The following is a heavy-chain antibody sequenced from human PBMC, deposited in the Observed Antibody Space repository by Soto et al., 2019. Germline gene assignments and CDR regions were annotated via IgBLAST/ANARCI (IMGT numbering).Heavy chain of an antibody. V-gene: IGHV1-46*01. J-gene: IGHJ6*02. D-gene: IGHD1-1*01. Sequence: QVQLVQSGAEVKKPGASVKVSCKASGYTFTSYYMHWVRQAPGQGLEWMGFNNPSGSSTSYAQRFQGRVTMTRDTSTSTVYMELSSLRSEDTAVYYCARVNLEGSYFYAMDVWGQGTTVTVSS. CDR3: ARVNLEGSYFYAMDV. CDR2: NNPSGSST. CDR1: GYTFTSYY.